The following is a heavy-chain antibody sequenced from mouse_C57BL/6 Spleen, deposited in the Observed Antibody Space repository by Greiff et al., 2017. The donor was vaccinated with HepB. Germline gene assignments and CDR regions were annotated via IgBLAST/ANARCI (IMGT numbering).Heavy chain of an antibody. V-gene: IGHV14-1*01. CDR1: GFNIKDYY. CDR3: TTNDYDNYAMDY. D-gene: IGHD2-4*01. CDR2: IDPEDGDT. Sequence: EVQLQQSGAELVRPGASVKLSCTASGFNIKDYYMHWVKQMPEQGLEWIGRIDPEDGDTEYAPKFQGKATMTADTSSNTAYLQLSSLTSEDTAVYYCTTNDYDNYAMDYWGQGTSVTVSS. J-gene: IGHJ4*01.